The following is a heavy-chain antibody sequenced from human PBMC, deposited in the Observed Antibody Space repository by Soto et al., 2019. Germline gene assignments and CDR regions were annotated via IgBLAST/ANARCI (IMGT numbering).Heavy chain of an antibody. CDR2: IKQDGSEK. CDR3: ARAGRDGYNRGCFDY. D-gene: IGHD5-12*01. CDR1: GFTFSSYW. Sequence: PVGSLRLPYAASGFTFSSYWMSWVRQAPGKGLEWVANIKQDGSEKYYVDSVKGRFTISRDNAKNSLYLQMNSLRAEDTAVYYCARAGRDGYNRGCFDYWGQGTLVTVSS. J-gene: IGHJ4*02. V-gene: IGHV3-7*03.